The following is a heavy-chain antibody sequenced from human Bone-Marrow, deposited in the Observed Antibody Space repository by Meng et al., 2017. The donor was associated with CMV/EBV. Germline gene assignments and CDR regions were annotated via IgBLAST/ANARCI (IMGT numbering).Heavy chain of an antibody. CDR1: GGTFSSYA. D-gene: IGHD2-2*02. CDR2: IIPILGIA. J-gene: IGHJ4*02. V-gene: IGHV1-69*10. Sequence: SVKVSCKASGGTFSSYAISWVRQAPGQGLEWMGGIIPILGIANYAQKFQGRVTITADKSTSTAYMELGSLRSEDTAVYYCARGPYCSSTSCYIYFDYWGQGTLVTVSS. CDR3: ARGPYCSSTSCYIYFDY.